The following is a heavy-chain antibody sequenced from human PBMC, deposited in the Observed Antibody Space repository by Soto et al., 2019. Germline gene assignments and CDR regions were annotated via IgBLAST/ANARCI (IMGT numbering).Heavy chain of an antibody. CDR2: MNPNSGYA. V-gene: IGHV1-8*01. Sequence: GASVKVSCRAFGDTFTTYDINWVRQATGQGLEWMGWMNPNSGYADYAQNFQGRVTMSRDTSIKTAYMELSHLKSEDTAVYYCARRGASATLDQWGQGTLVTVSS. CDR3: ARRGASATLDQ. J-gene: IGHJ4*02. CDR1: GDTFTTYD.